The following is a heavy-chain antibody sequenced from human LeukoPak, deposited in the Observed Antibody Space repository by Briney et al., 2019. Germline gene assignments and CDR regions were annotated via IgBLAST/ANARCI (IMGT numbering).Heavy chain of an antibody. CDR3: ARRWLQFDFDY. Sequence: PSETLSLTYAVYGGSFSGYYWSWIRQPPGKGLEWIGEINHSGSINYNPSLKSRVTISVDTSKNQFSLKLSSVTAADTAVYYCARRWLQFDFDYWGQGTLVTVSS. V-gene: IGHV4-34*01. CDR2: INHSGSI. J-gene: IGHJ4*02. D-gene: IGHD5-24*01. CDR1: GGSFSGYY.